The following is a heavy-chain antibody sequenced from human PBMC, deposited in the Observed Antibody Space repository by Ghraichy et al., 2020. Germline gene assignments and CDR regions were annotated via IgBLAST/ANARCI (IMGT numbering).Heavy chain of an antibody. V-gene: IGHV1-2*02. J-gene: IGHJ6*02. D-gene: IGHD1-26*01. CDR1: GYTFTGYY. Sequence: ASVKVSCKASGYTFTGYYMHWVRQAPGQGLEWMGWINPNSGGTNYAQKFQGRVTMTRDTSISTAYMELSRLRSDDTAVYYCARDSGGSYPPQFYGMDVWGQGTTVTVSS. CDR2: INPNSGGT. CDR3: ARDSGGSYPPQFYGMDV.